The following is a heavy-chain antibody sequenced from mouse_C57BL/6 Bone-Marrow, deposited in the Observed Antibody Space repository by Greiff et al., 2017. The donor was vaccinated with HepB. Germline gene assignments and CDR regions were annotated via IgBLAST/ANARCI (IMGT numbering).Heavy chain of an antibody. CDR3: ARSPHDGYYPYAMGY. CDR2: IDPANGNT. CDR1: GFNTKNTY. Sequence: DVKLQESVAELVRPGASVKLSCTASGFNTKNTYMHWVKQRPEQGLEWIGRIDPANGNTKYAPKFQGKATITANTSPNTAYLQLSSLTSEDTAIYYCARSPHDGYYPYAMGYWGQGTSVTVSS. V-gene: IGHV14-3*01. D-gene: IGHD2-3*01. J-gene: IGHJ4*01.